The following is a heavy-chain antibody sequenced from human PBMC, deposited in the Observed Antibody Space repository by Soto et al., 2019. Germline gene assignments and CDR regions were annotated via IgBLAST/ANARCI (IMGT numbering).Heavy chain of an antibody. V-gene: IGHV3-30-3*01. CDR1: GFTFSSYA. J-gene: IGHJ4*02. CDR2: ISYDGSNK. Sequence: QVQRMESGGGVVQPGRSLRLSCAASGFTFSSYAMHWVRQAPGKGLEWVAVISYDGSNKYYADSVKGRFTIPRDNSKNTLYLQMNSLRAEDTAVHYCASPPGGHSYWGQRTLVTVSS. CDR3: ASPPGGHSY. D-gene: IGHD2-8*02.